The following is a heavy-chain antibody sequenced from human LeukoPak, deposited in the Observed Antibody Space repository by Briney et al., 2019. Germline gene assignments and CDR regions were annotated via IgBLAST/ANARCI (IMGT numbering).Heavy chain of an antibody. Sequence: SETLSLTCTVSGGSISSYYWSWIRQPPGKGLEWIGYIYYSGSTNYNPSPKSRVTISVDTSKNQFSLKLSSVSAADTAVYYCARGRTTNLWFGELFRNWYFDLWGRGTLVTVSS. CDR3: ARGRTTNLWFGELFRNWYFDL. D-gene: IGHD3-10*01. J-gene: IGHJ2*01. CDR2: IYYSGST. V-gene: IGHV4-59*01. CDR1: GGSISSYY.